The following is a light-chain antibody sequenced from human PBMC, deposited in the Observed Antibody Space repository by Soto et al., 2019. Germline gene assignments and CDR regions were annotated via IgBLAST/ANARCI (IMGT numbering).Light chain of an antibody. Sequence: EIVRSQALATLSLSQRERATLSCRASQSVSSYLAWYQQKPGQAPGLLIYGASTRATGIPARFSGRGSGTEFTLPISSLQSEDFAVYYCQQYNDLLLATFGGGT. CDR3: QQYNDLLLAT. V-gene: IGKV3-15*01. CDR2: GAS. J-gene: IGKJ4*01. CDR1: QSVSSY.